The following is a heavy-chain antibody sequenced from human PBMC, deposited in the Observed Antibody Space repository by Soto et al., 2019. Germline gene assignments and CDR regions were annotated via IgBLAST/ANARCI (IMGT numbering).Heavy chain of an antibody. D-gene: IGHD2-15*01. CDR1: GFTFSTYA. Sequence: PGGSLRLSCAASGFTFSTYAMSWVRQAPGQGLDWVSAISSTGGSTYYADSVQGRFTISRDNSKNTLYLQMNSLRAEDTAVYYCAKGLLEAATHRRTEYFQHWGQGTLVTVSS. CDR2: ISSTGGST. J-gene: IGHJ1*01. CDR3: AKGLLEAATHRRTEYFQH. V-gene: IGHV3-23*01.